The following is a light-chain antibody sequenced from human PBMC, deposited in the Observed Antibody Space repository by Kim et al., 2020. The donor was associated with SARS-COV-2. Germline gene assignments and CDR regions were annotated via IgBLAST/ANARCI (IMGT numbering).Light chain of an antibody. V-gene: IGKV3-20*01. J-gene: IGKJ2*01. CDR2: GIF. CDR3: QQLDSSPSYT. CDR1: QSLSNTD. Sequence: QAERAPLSGRASQSLSNTDLAWYQQKPGQAPRLLIYGIFHRATGIPDRFTGSGSGTDFTLTISRLEPEDFAVYYCQQLDSSPSYTFGQGTKLEI.